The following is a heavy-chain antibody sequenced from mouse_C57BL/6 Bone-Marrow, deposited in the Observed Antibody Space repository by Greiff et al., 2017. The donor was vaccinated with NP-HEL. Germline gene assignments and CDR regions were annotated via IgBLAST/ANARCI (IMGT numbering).Heavy chain of an antibody. CDR1: GYTFTDYY. CDR3: ARRPTRAMDY. D-gene: IGHD5-1*01. CDR2: INPNNGGT. V-gene: IGHV1-26*01. Sequence: VQLQQSGPELVKPGASVKISCKASGYTFTDYYMNWVKQSHGKSLEWIGDINPNNGGTSYNQKFKGKATLTVDKSSSTAYMELRSLTSEDSAVYYCARRPTRAMDYWGQGTSVTVAS. J-gene: IGHJ4*01.